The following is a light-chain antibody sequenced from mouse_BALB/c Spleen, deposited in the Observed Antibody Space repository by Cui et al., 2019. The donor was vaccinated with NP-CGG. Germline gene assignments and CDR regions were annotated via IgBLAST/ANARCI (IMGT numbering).Light chain of an antibody. CDR2: GTN. V-gene: IGLV1*01. CDR1: TGAVTTSNY. CDR3: ALWYSNHWV. J-gene: IGLJ1*01. Sequence: QALVTQENAHTTSPGETVTITCRSSTGAVTTSNYANWVQEKPDHLFTGLIGGTNNRAPGVPARFSGSLIGDKAALTITGAQTEDEAIYFCALWYSNHWVFGGGTKLTVL.